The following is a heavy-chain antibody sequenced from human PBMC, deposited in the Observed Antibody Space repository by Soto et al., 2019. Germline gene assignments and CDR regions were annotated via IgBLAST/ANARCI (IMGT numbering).Heavy chain of an antibody. J-gene: IGHJ4*02. Sequence: QVQLVESGGGVVQPGRSLRLSCAASGFTFSSSGMHWVRQAPGKGLEWVALIWYDGSEKYYADSVKGRFTISRDNSKNTLDLQMNSLRAEDTAVYYCARGPYSGGFDYWGQGTLVTVSS. CDR2: IWYDGSEK. CDR3: ARGPYSGGFDY. V-gene: IGHV3-33*01. D-gene: IGHD6-19*01. CDR1: GFTFSSSG.